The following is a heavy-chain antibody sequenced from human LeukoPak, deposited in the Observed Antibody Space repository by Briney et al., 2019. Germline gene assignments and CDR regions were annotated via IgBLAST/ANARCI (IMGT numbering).Heavy chain of an antibody. J-gene: IGHJ4*02. CDR2: INPSGGST. V-gene: IGHV1-46*01. CDR3: VRESIAAAGPGFDY. D-gene: IGHD6-13*01. CDR1: GYTFTSYY. Sequence: GSVKVSCKASGYTFTSYYMHWVRQAPGQGLEWMGIINPSGGSTSYAQKFQGRVTMTRDMSTSTVYMELSSLRSEDTAVYYCVRESIAAAGPGFDYWGQGTLVTVSS.